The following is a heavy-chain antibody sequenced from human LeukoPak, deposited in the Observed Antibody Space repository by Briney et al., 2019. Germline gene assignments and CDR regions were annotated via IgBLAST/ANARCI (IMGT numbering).Heavy chain of an antibody. D-gene: IGHD3/OR15-3a*01. CDR2: IYYSGST. J-gene: IGHJ6*04. V-gene: IGHV4-39*07. Sequence: SETLSLTCTVSGGSISSSSYYWGWIRQPPGKGLEWIGSIYYSGSTYYNPSLKSRVTISVDTSKNQFSLKLSSVTAADTAVYYCARDRTLLDVWGKGTTVTISS. CDR1: GGSISSSSYY. CDR3: ARDRTLLDV.